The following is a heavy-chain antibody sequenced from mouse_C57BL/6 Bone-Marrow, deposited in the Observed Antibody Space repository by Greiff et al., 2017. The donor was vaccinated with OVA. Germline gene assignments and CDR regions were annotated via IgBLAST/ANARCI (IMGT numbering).Heavy chain of an antibody. V-gene: IGHV1-64*01. CDR2: IHPNSGST. CDR1: GYTFTSYW. J-gene: IGHJ4*01. Sequence: QVQLQQSGAELVKPGASVKLSCKASGYTFTSYWMHWVKQRPGQGLEWIGMIHPNSGSTNYNEKFKSKATLTVDKSSSTAYMQLSSLTSEDSAVYYCARYYDYPFYYAMDYWGQGTSVTVSS. D-gene: IGHD2-4*01. CDR3: ARYYDYPFYYAMDY.